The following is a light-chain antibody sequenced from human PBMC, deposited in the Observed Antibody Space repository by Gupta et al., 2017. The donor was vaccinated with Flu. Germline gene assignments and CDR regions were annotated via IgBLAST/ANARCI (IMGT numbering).Light chain of an antibody. CDR3: QTWGTGRV. J-gene: IGLJ3*02. CDR1: SGHSSYA. V-gene: IGLV4-69*01. Sequence: VKRTCTPSSGHSSYAIACHQQQPEKGPRYLMNLNSDGSHSKGDGIPDRFSGSSSGAERYLTIASLQSEDEADYYWQTWGTGRVFGGGTKLTVL. CDR2: LNSDGSH.